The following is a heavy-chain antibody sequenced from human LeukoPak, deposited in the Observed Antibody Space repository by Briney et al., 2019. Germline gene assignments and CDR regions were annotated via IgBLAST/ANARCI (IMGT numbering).Heavy chain of an antibody. CDR3: ARDTRSSGWYFYSY. J-gene: IGHJ4*02. D-gene: IGHD6-19*01. V-gene: IGHV1-8*01. CDR1: AYTFTSYD. CDR2: MNPNSGNT. Sequence: ASVKVSCKASAYTFTSYDINWVRQATGQGLEWMGWMNPNSGNTGYAQKFQGRVTMTRNTSISTAYMELSSLRSEDTAVYYCARDTRSSGWYFYSYWGQGTLVTVSS.